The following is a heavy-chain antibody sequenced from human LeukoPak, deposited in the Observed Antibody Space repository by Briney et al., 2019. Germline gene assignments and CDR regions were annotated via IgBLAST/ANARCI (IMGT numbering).Heavy chain of an antibody. V-gene: IGHV3-21*01. CDR2: ISSSSSYI. J-gene: IGHJ3*01. Sequence: GGFLRLSCAASGFTFSSYSMNWVRQAPGKGPEWVSSISSSSSYIYYVDSVKGRFTISRDNAKNSLYLQMNSLRAEDTAVYYCARDTHYYGSGSPAFDLWGRGTMVTVSS. CDR1: GFTFSSYS. CDR3: ARDTHYYGSGSPAFDL. D-gene: IGHD3-10*01.